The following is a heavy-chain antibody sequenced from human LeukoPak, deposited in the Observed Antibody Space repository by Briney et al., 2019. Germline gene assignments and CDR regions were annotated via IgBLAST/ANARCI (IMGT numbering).Heavy chain of an antibody. CDR1: GITFSNYS. CDR2: ISSSGRTI. Sequence: PGGSLRLSCAPSGITFSNYSMTWVRQAPGKGLEWVSYISSSGRTIYYADSVKGRFTISRDNAKNSLYLQMNSLRAEDTAVYYCTRGSGYSYGYRPPFYYYMDVWGKGTTVTVSS. V-gene: IGHV3-48*01. D-gene: IGHD5-18*01. J-gene: IGHJ6*03. CDR3: TRGSGYSYGYRPPFYYYMDV.